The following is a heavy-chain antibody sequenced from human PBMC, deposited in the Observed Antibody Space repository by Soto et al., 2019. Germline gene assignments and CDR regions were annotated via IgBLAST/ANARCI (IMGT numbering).Heavy chain of an antibody. J-gene: IGHJ5*02. CDR2: IYYSGST. CDR3: ATQEVGGTYVYTFDP. D-gene: IGHD1-26*01. CDR1: GGSITSSSYY. Sequence: SETLSLTCTVSGGSITSSSYYWGWIRQPPGKGLEWIGSIYYSGSTYYNPSLKSRVTISVDTSKNQFSLKLSSVTAADTAVYYCATQEVGGTYVYTFDPWGQGTLVTSPQ. V-gene: IGHV4-39*01.